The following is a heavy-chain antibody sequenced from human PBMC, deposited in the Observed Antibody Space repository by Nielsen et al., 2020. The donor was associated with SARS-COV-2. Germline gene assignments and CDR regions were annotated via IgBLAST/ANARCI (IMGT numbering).Heavy chain of an antibody. D-gene: IGHD3-22*01. CDR1: GYTFTSYG. J-gene: IGHJ4*02. CDR2: ISAYNGNT. CDR3: ARGTYYYDSSPSDY. Sequence: ASVQVSCKASGYTFTSYGISWVRQAPGQGLEWMGWISAYNGNTNYAQKLQGRVTMTTDTSTSTAYMELRSLRSDDTAVYYCARGTYYYDSSPSDYWGQGTLVTVSS. V-gene: IGHV1-18*04.